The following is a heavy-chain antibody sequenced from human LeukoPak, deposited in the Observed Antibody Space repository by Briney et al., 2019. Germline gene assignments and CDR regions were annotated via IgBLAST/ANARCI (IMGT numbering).Heavy chain of an antibody. CDR2: INPNSGGT. D-gene: IGHD6-13*01. V-gene: IGHV1-2*02. Sequence: GASVKVSCKASGYTFTGYYMHWVRQVPGQGLEWMGWINPNSGGTNYAQKFQGRVTMTRDTSISTAYMELSRLRSDDTAVYYCARTSSSWSVYYMDVWGKGTTVTVSS. CDR1: GYTFTGYY. CDR3: ARTSSSWSVYYMDV. J-gene: IGHJ6*03.